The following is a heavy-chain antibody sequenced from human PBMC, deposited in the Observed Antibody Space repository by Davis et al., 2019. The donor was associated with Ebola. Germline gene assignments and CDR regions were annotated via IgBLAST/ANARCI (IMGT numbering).Heavy chain of an antibody. CDR3: ASPSGDDILTGYYKGYYYYYGMDV. D-gene: IGHD3-9*01. Sequence: AASVKVSCKASGYTFTSYGISWVRQAPGQGLEWMGWISAYNGNTNYAQKLQGRVTMTTDTSTSTAYMELRSLRSEDTAVYYCASPSGDDILTGYYKGYYYYYGMDVWGQGTTVTVSS. J-gene: IGHJ6*02. CDR2: ISAYNGNT. V-gene: IGHV1-18*01. CDR1: GYTFTSYG.